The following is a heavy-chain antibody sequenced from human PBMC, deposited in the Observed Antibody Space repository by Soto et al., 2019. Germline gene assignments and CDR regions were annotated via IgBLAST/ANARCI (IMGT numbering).Heavy chain of an antibody. V-gene: IGHV3-23*01. CDR3: AKDRAPVIAIPNYYFDY. J-gene: IGHJ4*02. CDR2: ISGSGGST. CDR1: GFTFSSYA. D-gene: IGHD2-21*01. Sequence: GGSLRLSCAASGFTFSSYAMSWVRQAPGKGLEWVSAISGSGGSTYYAGSVKGRFTISRDNSKNTLYLQMNSLRAEDTAVYYCAKDRAPVIAIPNYYFDYWGQGTLVTVSS.